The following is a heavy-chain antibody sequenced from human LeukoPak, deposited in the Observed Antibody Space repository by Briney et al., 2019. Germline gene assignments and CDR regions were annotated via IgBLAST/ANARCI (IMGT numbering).Heavy chain of an antibody. Sequence: PGGSLRLSCAASGFTFISYGMHWVRQAPGEGLEWGSFIRYDGSNKYYADSVKGRFTIPRDNSKNTLYLQMNSLRAEDTAVYYCAKLPPPYDFWSGPPMGWFDPWGQGTLVTVSS. J-gene: IGHJ5*02. CDR2: IRYDGSNK. CDR1: GFTFISYG. D-gene: IGHD3-3*01. V-gene: IGHV3-30*02. CDR3: AKLPPPYDFWSGPPMGWFDP.